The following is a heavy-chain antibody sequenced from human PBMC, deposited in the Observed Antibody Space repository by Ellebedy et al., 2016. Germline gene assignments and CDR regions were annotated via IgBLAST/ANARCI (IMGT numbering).Heavy chain of an antibody. Sequence: SETLSLTCTVSGGSISSYYWSWIRQPPGKGLEWIGYIYYSGSTNYNPSLKSRVTISVDTSKNQFSLKLSSVTAADTAVYYCARRNSGSYFSRFDYWGQGTLVTVSS. CDR1: GGSISSYY. CDR2: IYYSGST. J-gene: IGHJ4*02. D-gene: IGHD1-26*01. CDR3: ARRNSGSYFSRFDY. V-gene: IGHV4-59*12.